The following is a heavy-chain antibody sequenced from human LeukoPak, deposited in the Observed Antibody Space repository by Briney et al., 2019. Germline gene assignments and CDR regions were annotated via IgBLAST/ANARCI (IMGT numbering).Heavy chain of an antibody. CDR2: IYSGGST. V-gene: IGHV3-53*01. D-gene: IGHD3-10*01. CDR1: GFTFSSYA. Sequence: GGSLRLSCAASGFTFSSYAMTWVRQAPGKGLEWVSVIYSGGSTYYADSVKGRFTISRDNSKNTLYLQMNSLRAEDMAVYYCARVEVRGVITVYAFDIWGQGTMVTVSS. J-gene: IGHJ3*02. CDR3: ARVEVRGVITVYAFDI.